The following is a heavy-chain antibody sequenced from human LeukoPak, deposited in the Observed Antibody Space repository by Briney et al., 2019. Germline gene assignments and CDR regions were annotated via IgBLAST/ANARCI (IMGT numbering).Heavy chain of an antibody. Sequence: PGASLRLSCAASGFTFSSYDMSWVRQAPGKGLEWVSAISGSGGSTYYADSVKGRFTISRDNAKNTLYLQMNSLRAEDTAVYYCARAGYSSGCYYYWGQGTLVTVSS. J-gene: IGHJ4*02. CDR2: ISGSGGST. D-gene: IGHD6-19*01. V-gene: IGHV3-23*01. CDR1: GFTFSSYD. CDR3: ARAGYSSGCYYY.